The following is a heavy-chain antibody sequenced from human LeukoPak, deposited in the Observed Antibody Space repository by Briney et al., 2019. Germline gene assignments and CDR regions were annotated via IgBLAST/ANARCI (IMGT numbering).Heavy chain of an antibody. J-gene: IGHJ4*02. Sequence: SETLSLTCAVSGGSISSGGYSWSWIRQPPGKGLEWIGYIYHSGSTYYNPSLKSRVTISVDRSKNQFSLKLSSVTAADTAVYYCARHGSIAALVFGWGQGTLVTVSS. D-gene: IGHD6-6*01. CDR2: IYHSGST. CDR1: GGSISSGGYS. V-gene: IGHV4-30-2*01. CDR3: ARHGSIAALVFG.